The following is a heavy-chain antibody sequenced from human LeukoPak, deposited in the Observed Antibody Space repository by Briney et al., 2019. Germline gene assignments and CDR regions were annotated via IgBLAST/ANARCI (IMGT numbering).Heavy chain of an antibody. J-gene: IGHJ3*02. Sequence: GGSLRLSCAASGFSFYNYAMTWVRQAPGKGLEWVSRLSGTGGGTWYAGSVKGRFTISRDNSKNTVYLQMNSLRVEDTAIYYCAKDRTPYSRSGGYYLGAFDIWGHGTLLTVSS. CDR3: AKDRTPYSRSGGYYLGAFDI. CDR2: LSGTGGGT. V-gene: IGHV3-23*01. CDR1: GFSFYNYA. D-gene: IGHD3-10*01.